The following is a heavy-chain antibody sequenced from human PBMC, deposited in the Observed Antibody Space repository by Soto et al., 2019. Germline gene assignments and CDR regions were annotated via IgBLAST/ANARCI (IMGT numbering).Heavy chain of an antibody. V-gene: IGHV3-30*18. J-gene: IGHJ6*02. CDR3: AKGSSPHYYGMDV. CDR2: ISYDGSNK. CDR1: GFTFSSYG. D-gene: IGHD3-16*02. Sequence: QVQLVESGGGVVQPGRSLRLSCAASGFTFSSYGMHWVRQAPGKGLEWVAVISYDGSNKYYADSVKGRFTISRDNSKTPLYLQMNSLRAEDTAVYYCAKGSSPHYYGMDVWGQGTTVTVSS.